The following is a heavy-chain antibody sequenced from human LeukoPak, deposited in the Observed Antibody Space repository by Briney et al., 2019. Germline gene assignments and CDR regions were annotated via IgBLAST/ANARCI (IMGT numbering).Heavy chain of an antibody. CDR1: GGSISSYY. CDR3: ARERGYDWGYYYYMDV. D-gene: IGHD5-12*01. J-gene: IGHJ6*03. Sequence: PSETLSLTCTVSGGSISSYYWSWIRQPAGKGLEWIGRIYTSGSTNYNPSLKSRVTMSVDTSKNQFSLKLSSVTAADTAVYYCARERGYDWGYYYYMDVWGKGTTVTISS. V-gene: IGHV4-4*07. CDR2: IYTSGST.